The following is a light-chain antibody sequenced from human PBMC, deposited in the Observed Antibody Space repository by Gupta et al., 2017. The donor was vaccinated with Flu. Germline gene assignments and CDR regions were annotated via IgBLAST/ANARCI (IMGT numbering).Light chain of an antibody. CDR3: QQDYTTRT. Sequence: DIVMTQSPDSLTLSLGERATINCKSSQSVLYSSDNENYLAWYQQKPGQPPKLLIFRASNREYGVPDRFSGSGSGTDFTLTSSSLQDEDVAVYYWQQDYTTRTFGQGTKVEIK. CDR1: QSVLYSSDNENY. J-gene: IGKJ1*01. CDR2: RAS. V-gene: IGKV4-1*01.